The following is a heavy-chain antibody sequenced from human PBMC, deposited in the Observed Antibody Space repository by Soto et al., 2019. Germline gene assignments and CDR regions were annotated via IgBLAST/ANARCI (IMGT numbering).Heavy chain of an antibody. J-gene: IGHJ4*02. CDR3: GTQRGGGGY. D-gene: IGHD6-25*01. V-gene: IGHV3-53*01. CDR2: IYSGGYT. CDR1: GFTVSNNY. Sequence: VQVVESGGGLIQPGGSLRLSCAVSGFTVSNNYMSWVRQAPGKGLEGVSVIYSGGYTAYGDSAKGRFTISRDNSKNTLSLQRNSRGAGAAAVYFGGTQRGGGGYWGQGTLVTVSS.